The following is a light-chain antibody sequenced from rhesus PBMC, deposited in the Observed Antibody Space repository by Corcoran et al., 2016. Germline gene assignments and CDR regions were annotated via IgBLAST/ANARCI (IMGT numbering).Light chain of an antibody. CDR1: ENVKNY. CDR3: QHIYGMPLT. CDR2: KAS. J-gene: IGKJ4*01. V-gene: IGKV1-74*01. Sequence: DIQMTQSPSSLSASVGDRVTITCRASENVKNYLYWYQQKPGKAPKLLIYKASTLQSGVPSRFSGSGSWTDFTHTISSLQPEDFATSYCQHIYGMPLTFGGGTKVELK.